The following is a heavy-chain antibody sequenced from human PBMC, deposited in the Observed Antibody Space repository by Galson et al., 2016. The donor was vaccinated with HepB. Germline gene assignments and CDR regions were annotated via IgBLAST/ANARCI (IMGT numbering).Heavy chain of an antibody. Sequence: SLRLSCAASAFTFSAYPMHWVRQAPGKGLVWVSRIFTDGSGTLYADSVKGRFTISRDKAKNTLFLQMNSLRADDTAVYYCGRGSKYGFDMWGQGTMVTVSS. CDR2: IFTDGSGT. J-gene: IGHJ3*02. CDR3: GRGSKYGFDM. CDR1: AFTFSAYP. V-gene: IGHV3-74*01.